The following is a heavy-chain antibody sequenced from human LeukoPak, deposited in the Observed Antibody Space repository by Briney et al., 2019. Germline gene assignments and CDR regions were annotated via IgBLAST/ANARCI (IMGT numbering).Heavy chain of an antibody. CDR3: ARDEWGDAFDI. D-gene: IGHD1-26*01. J-gene: IGHJ3*02. CDR1: GFTFSSYS. Sequence: GGSLRLSCAASGFTFSSYSMNWGRQAPGKGREWVSFISSSSSYIHSADSVRGRFTISRDNAKNSLFLQMNSLRAEDTAVYYCARDEWGDAFDIWGQGTMVTVLS. CDR2: ISSSSSYI. V-gene: IGHV3-21*01.